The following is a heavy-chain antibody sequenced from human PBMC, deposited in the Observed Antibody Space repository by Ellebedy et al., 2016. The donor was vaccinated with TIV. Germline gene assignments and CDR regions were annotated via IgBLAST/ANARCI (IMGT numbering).Heavy chain of an antibody. Sequence: ASVKVSCXASGYTFTSYYMHWVRQAPGQGLEWMGIINPSGGSTSYAQKFQGRVTMTRDTSTSTVYMELSSLRSEDTAVYYCAVVNLYNWFDPWGQGTLVTVSS. J-gene: IGHJ5*02. V-gene: IGHV1-46*01. CDR1: GYTFTSYY. CDR2: INPSGGST. D-gene: IGHD2-15*01. CDR3: AVVNLYNWFDP.